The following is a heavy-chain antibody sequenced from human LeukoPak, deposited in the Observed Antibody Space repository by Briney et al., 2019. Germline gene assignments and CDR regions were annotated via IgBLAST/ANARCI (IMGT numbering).Heavy chain of an antibody. CDR2: ISWNSGSI. D-gene: IGHD3-9*01. Sequence: PGRSLRLSCAASGFTFDDYAMHWVRHAPGKGLEWVSGISWNSGSIGYADSVKGRFTISRDNAKNSLYLQMNSLRAEDTALYYCAKAAISDILTGYYDYWGQGTLVTVSS. CDR1: GFTFDDYA. V-gene: IGHV3-9*01. J-gene: IGHJ4*02. CDR3: AKAAISDILTGYYDY.